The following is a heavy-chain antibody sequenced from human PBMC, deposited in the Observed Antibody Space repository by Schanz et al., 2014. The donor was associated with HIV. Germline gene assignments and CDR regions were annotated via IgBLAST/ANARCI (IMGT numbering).Heavy chain of an antibody. Sequence: QVQLVQSAAEVRKPGASVKVSCKTSGYVFTAKGITWVRQAPGQGLDWMGWISPYNGDRKYDRKIQGRVTLTTDTSTNTAYMELRSLRSDDTAVYYCARGARYGMDVWGQGTTVTVSS. CDR3: ARGARYGMDV. V-gene: IGHV1-18*01. J-gene: IGHJ6*02. CDR1: GYVFTAKG. CDR2: ISPYNGDR.